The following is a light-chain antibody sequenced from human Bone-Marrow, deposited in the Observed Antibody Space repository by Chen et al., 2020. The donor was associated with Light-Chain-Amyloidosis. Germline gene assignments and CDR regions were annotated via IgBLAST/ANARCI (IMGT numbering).Light chain of an antibody. CDR2: GAS. Sequence: EIVLTQSPGTLSLSPGERATLSCRASQSVSSAFLSWYQQKPGQAPRLLIYGASSRATAIPDRFSGSGSGTDFTLTSSRLEPEDFAMYYCQQYDSSRWTFGQGTKVEFK. V-gene: IGKV3-20*01. CDR3: QQYDSSRWT. J-gene: IGKJ1*01. CDR1: QSVSSAF.